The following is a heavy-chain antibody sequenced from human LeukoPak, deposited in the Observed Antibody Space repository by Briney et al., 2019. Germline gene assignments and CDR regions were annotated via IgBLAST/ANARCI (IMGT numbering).Heavy chain of an antibody. J-gene: IGHJ5*02. CDR1: GGSFSGYY. D-gene: IGHD3-16*02. CDR3: ARVFVVPPYYWFDP. V-gene: IGHV4-59*01. Sequence: SETLSLTCAVYGGSFSGYYWSWIRQPPGKGLEWIGYIYYSGSTNYNPSLKSRVTISVDTSKNQFSLKLSSVTAADTAVYYCARVFVVPPYYWFDPWGQGTLVTVSS. CDR2: IYYSGST.